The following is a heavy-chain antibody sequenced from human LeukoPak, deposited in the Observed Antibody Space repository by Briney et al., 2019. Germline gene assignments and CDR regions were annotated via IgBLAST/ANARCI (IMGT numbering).Heavy chain of an antibody. CDR3: ASASIAVRGDY. CDR1: GYTFIVYY. V-gene: IGHV1-2*02. D-gene: IGHD6-6*01. CDR2: INPNSGGT. Sequence: ASVKVSCKTSGYTFIVYYIHWVRQAPGQGLEWMGWINPNSGGTNYAQKFQGRVTMTRDTSISTTYMELSRLTSDDTAVYYCASASIAVRGDYWGQGTLVTVSS. J-gene: IGHJ4*02.